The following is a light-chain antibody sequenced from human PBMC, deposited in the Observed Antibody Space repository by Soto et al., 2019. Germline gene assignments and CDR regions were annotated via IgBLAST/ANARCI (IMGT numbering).Light chain of an antibody. CDR3: SSFAGNNNLV. V-gene: IGLV2-8*01. CDR2: EVS. J-gene: IGLJ2*01. CDR1: SSDVGGYNY. Sequence: QSALTQPPSASGSPGQSVTISCTGTSSDVGGYNYVSWYQQHPGKAPKLMISEVSKRPSGVPDRFTGFKSGNTASLTVSGLQAEEEAAYYCSSFAGNNNLVFGGGTKLTVL.